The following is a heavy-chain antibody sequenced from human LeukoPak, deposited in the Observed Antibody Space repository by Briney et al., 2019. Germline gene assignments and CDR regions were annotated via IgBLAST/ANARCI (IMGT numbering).Heavy chain of an antibody. CDR1: GYTFTGYY. V-gene: IGHV1-2*02. CDR2: INPNSGGT. J-gene: IGHJ4*02. D-gene: IGHD2-2*01. CDR3: ARDGQYQP. Sequence: GASVKVSCKASGYTFTGYYMHWVRQAPGQGLEWMGWINPNSGGTNYAQKFQGRVTITADESTSTAYMELSSLRSEDTAVYYCARDGQYQPWGQGTLVTVSS.